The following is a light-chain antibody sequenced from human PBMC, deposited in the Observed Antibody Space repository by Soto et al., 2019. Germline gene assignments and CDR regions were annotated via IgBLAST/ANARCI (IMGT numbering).Light chain of an antibody. CDR3: CSYTSDLTPYV. Sequence: QSALTQPASVSGSPGQSITISCTGTSSDIGGHDDVSWYQQHPGKVPKLLIYDVTDRPSGVSNRFSGSKSGNVASLTISGLQAEDEADYYCCSYTSDLTPYVFGTGTKVTVL. CDR2: DVT. CDR1: SSDIGGHDD. V-gene: IGLV2-14*03. J-gene: IGLJ1*01.